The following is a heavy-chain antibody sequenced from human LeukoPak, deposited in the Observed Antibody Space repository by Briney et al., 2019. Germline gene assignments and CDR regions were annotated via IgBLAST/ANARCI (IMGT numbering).Heavy chain of an antibody. CDR2: IYYSGST. CDR1: GGSISSSSYY. D-gene: IGHD3-9*01. CDR3: ARLHPPFYILTSYYFDY. J-gene: IGHJ4*02. V-gene: IGHV4-39*01. Sequence: SETLSLTCTVSGGSISSSSYYWGWIRQPPGKGLEWIGSIYYSGSTYSNPSLQSRVTISVDTSKNQFSLKLNSVTAADTAVYYCARLHPPFYILTSYYFDYWGQGTLVTVSS.